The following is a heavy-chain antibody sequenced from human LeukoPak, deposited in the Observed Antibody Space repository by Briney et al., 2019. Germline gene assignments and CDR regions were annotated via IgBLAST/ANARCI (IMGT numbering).Heavy chain of an antibody. D-gene: IGHD7-27*01. Sequence: SETLSLTCTVSGDSINSSDYYWAWLRQPPGEGLGWIGTIYYSGSTYYKSSLKSRLTISVDSSKNQFSLKMISVTAADTGVYYCARHGNWDPFDYWGQGALVTVSS. V-gene: IGHV4-39*01. CDR1: GDSINSSDYY. CDR3: ARHGNWDPFDY. CDR2: IYYSGST. J-gene: IGHJ4*02.